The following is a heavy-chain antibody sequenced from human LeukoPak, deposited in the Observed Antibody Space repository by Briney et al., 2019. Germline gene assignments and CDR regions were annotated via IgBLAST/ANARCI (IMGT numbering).Heavy chain of an antibody. CDR3: ARGGDYAFYYFDY. D-gene: IGHD4-17*01. V-gene: IGHV4-31*03. CDR2: IYYSGST. Sequence: PSQTLSLTCTVSGGSISSGGYYWSWIRQHPGKGLEWIGYIYYSGSTYYNPSLKSRVTISVDTPKNQFSLKLSSVTAADTAVYYCARGGDYAFYYFDYWGQGTLVTVSS. CDR1: GGSISSGGYY. J-gene: IGHJ4*02.